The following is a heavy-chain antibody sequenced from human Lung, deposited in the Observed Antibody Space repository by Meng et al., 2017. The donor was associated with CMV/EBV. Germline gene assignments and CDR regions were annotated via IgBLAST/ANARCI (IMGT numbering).Heavy chain of an antibody. CDR3: TRVNYYYGMDV. J-gene: IGHJ6*02. CDR2: IRSKACGGTT. D-gene: IGHD3-22*01. Sequence: GGSLRLSCTASGFTFGDYAMSWVRQAPGKGLEWVGFIRSKACGGTTEYAASVKGRFTISRDDSKSIAYLQMNSLKTEDTAVYYCTRVNYYYGMDVWGQGTTVTVSS. CDR1: GFTFGDYA. V-gene: IGHV3-49*04.